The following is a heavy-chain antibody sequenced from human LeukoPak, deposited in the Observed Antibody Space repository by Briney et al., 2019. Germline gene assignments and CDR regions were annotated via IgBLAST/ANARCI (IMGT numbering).Heavy chain of an antibody. Sequence: SETLSLTCTVSGGSISSGGYYWSWIRQHPGKGLEWIGYIYYSGSTYYNPSLKSRVTISVDTSKNQFSLKLSSVTAADTAVYYCARTGSGSWYYFDYWGQGTLVTVSS. CDR2: IYYSGST. D-gene: IGHD6-19*01. CDR1: GGSISSGGYY. J-gene: IGHJ4*02. CDR3: ARTGSGSWYYFDY. V-gene: IGHV4-31*03.